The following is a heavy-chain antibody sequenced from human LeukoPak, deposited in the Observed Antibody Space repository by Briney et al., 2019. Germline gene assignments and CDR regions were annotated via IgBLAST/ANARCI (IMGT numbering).Heavy chain of an antibody. J-gene: IGHJ5*02. CDR1: GFTFSSFW. CDR2: ISYDGSNK. CDR3: AKDGCGGDCYYNWFDP. Sequence: GGSLRLSCVASGFTFSSFWMSWVRQAPGKGLEWVAVISYDGSNKYYADSVKGRFTISRDNSKNTLYLQMNSLRAEDTAVYYCAKDGCGGDCYYNWFDPWGQGTLVTVSS. V-gene: IGHV3-30*18. D-gene: IGHD2-21*02.